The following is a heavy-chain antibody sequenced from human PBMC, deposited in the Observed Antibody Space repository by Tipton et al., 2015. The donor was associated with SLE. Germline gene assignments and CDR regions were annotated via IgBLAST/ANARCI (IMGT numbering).Heavy chain of an antibody. V-gene: IGHV3-48*01. CDR3: AREGDYYGSGSYYDAFDI. CDR1: RFTFDDYT. CDR2: ISSRSSSI. Sequence: SLRLSCAASRFTFDDYTMHWVRQAPGKGLEWVSYISSRSSSINYADSVKGRFTISRDNAKNSLYLQMNSLRAEDTAVYYCAREGDYYGSGSYYDAFDIWGQGTVVTVS. J-gene: IGHJ3*02. D-gene: IGHD3-10*01.